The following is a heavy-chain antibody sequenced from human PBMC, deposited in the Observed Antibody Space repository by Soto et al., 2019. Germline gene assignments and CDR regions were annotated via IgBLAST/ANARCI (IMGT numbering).Heavy chain of an antibody. J-gene: IGHJ4*02. D-gene: IGHD1-26*01. V-gene: IGHV4-39*07. CDR1: GGSVSSNSYS. CDR2: IYSTENT. Sequence: SETLSLTCTVSGGSVSSNSYSWGWIRQSPGKGLEWIGTIYSTENTYYHPSLLSRVTISLVTSKNQFSLELTSVTAADTAVYYCARGLFSENYYSGGWYYFDSWGQGTLVTVSS. CDR3: ARGLFSENYYSGGWYYFDS.